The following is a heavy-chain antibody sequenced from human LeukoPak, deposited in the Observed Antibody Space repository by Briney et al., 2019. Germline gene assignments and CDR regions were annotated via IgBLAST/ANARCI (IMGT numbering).Heavy chain of an antibody. CDR2: ISGSGGST. D-gene: IGHD3-22*01. CDR1: GFTLSSYA. Sequence: GGSLRLSCAASGFTLSSYAMSWVRQAPGKGLEWVSAISGSGGSTYYADSVKGRFTISRDNSKNTLYLQMNSLRAEDTAVYYCAKLPEYYYDSSGYYFWASRADAFDIWGQGTMVTVSS. J-gene: IGHJ3*02. CDR3: AKLPEYYYDSSGYYFWASRADAFDI. V-gene: IGHV3-23*01.